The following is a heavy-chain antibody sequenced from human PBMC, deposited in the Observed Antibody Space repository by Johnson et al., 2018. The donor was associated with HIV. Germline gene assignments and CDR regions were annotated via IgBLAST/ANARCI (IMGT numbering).Heavy chain of an antibody. V-gene: IGHV3-23*01. Sequence: VQVLESGGGLVQPGWSLRLSCAASGFTFSTNDMNWVRQAPGKEPQWVSAITGDGAHTYYADSVKGRFTISRDNSKDTLFLQMNSLRAEDTALYYCARGGDYYDSSGDPLGVFDIWGQGTMVTVSS. CDR1: GFTFSTND. J-gene: IGHJ3*02. CDR3: ARGGDYYDSSGDPLGVFDI. D-gene: IGHD3-22*01. CDR2: ITGDGAHT.